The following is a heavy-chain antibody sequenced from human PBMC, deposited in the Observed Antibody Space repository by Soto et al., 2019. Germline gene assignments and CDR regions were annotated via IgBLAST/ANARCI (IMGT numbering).Heavy chain of an antibody. CDR3: ARDRDITLFGVVISYYFDY. J-gene: IGHJ4*02. Sequence: PGGSLRRSCAASAFTFSSYCMSWVRQAPGKGLEWVANIKQDGSEKYYVDSVKGRLTISRDNAKNSLYLQMNSLRLEDTAVYYCARDRDITLFGVVISYYFDYWGQGTLVTVSS. D-gene: IGHD3-3*01. CDR2: IKQDGSEK. V-gene: IGHV3-7*01. CDR1: AFTFSSYC.